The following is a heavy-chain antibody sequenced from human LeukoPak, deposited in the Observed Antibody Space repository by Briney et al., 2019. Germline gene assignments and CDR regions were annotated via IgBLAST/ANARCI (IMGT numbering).Heavy chain of an antibody. D-gene: IGHD3-3*01. CDR1: GFSFSYYW. Sequence: GGSLRLSCAASGFSFSYYWMSWVRQAPGKGLEWVANIKQDGSEKYYVDSVKGRFTISRDNAKKSLYLQMNSRRAEDTAVYYCARDAEVGTLFGVLSRYNWFDPWGQGALVTVSS. V-gene: IGHV3-7*01. CDR2: IKQDGSEK. J-gene: IGHJ5*02. CDR3: ARDAEVGTLFGVLSRYNWFDP.